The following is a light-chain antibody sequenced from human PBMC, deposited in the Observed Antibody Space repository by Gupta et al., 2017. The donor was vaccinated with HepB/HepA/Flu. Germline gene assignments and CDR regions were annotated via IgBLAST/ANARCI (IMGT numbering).Light chain of an antibody. CDR1: QSVTSSY. CDR3: QQYGSAPIT. CDR2: GAS. J-gene: IGKJ5*01. Sequence: ELVLTQSPGTLSLSPGERATLSCRASQSVTSSYLAWYQQNAGQAPRLLIYGASSRATGIPDRVRGSGSGTDVTLTISSLEPEDFAVYYCQQYGSAPITFGQGTRLEIK. V-gene: IGKV3-20*01.